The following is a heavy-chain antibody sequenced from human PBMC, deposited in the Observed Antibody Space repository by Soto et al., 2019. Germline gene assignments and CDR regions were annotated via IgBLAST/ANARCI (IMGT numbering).Heavy chain of an antibody. D-gene: IGHD6-13*01. V-gene: IGHV4-39*01. J-gene: IGHJ4*02. CDR1: GGSISSSSYY. CDR3: ARLYSSSWYGDY. CDR2: IYYSGST. Sequence: QLQLQESGPGLVKPSETLSLTCTVSGGSISSSSYYWGWIRQPPGKGLEWIGSIYYSGSTYYNLSPKSRVTISVDTSNNQFALKLSSVTAADTAVYYCARLYSSSWYGDYWGQGTLVTVSS.